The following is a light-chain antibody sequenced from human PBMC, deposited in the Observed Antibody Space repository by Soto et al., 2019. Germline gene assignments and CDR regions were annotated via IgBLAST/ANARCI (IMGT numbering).Light chain of an antibody. CDR3: QQNIRYSPYT. Sequence: DIQLTQFPSTLSASIGDRVTITCRASQTISSSLAWYQQKPGKAPKLLIYKASNLETGVPSRFSGSGSGTAFSLTISSLQPDDFATFYCQQNIRYSPYTFGQGTRLEIK. J-gene: IGKJ2*01. CDR2: KAS. CDR1: QTISSS. V-gene: IGKV1-5*03.